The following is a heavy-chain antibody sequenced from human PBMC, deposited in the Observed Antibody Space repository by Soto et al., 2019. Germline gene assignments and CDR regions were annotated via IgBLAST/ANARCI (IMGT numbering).Heavy chain of an antibody. D-gene: IGHD3-22*01. CDR2: ISAYNGNT. CDR3: ARDWPNYYDSSGYSPFDY. V-gene: IGHV1-18*01. CDR1: GYTFTSYG. Sequence: GASVKVSCKASGYTFTSYGISWVRQAPGQGLEWMGWISAYNGNTNYAQKLQGRVTMTTDTSTSTAYMELRSLRSDDTAVYYCARDWPNYYDSSGYSPFDYWGQGTLVTVSS. J-gene: IGHJ4*02.